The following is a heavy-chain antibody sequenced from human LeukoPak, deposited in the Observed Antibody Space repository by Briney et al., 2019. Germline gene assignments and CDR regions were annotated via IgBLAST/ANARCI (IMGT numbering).Heavy chain of an antibody. V-gene: IGHV3-74*01. CDR3: ARPMISVMSLGADF. CDR1: GFTFRNYW. J-gene: IGHJ4*02. D-gene: IGHD3/OR15-3a*01. CDR2: ISSDGSST. Sequence: GGSLRLSCAVSGFTFRNYWMHWVRQAPGKGLVWVSCISSDGSSTNYADSVKGRFSISRDNAKNTLYLHMNSLRVEDTAQYYCARPMISVMSLGADFWGQGSLVTLSS.